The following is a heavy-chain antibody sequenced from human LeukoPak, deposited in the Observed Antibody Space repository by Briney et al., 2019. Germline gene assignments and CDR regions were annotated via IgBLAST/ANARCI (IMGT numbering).Heavy chain of an antibody. CDR1: GGSFSGYY. J-gene: IGHJ6*03. Sequence: SETLSLTCAVYGGSFSGYYWSWIRQPPGKGLEWIGEINHSGSTNYNPSLKSRVTISVDTSKNQFSLKLSSVTAADTAVYYCASLYYYYMDFWGKGTTVTVSS. CDR3: ASLYYYYMDF. V-gene: IGHV4-34*01. CDR2: INHSGST.